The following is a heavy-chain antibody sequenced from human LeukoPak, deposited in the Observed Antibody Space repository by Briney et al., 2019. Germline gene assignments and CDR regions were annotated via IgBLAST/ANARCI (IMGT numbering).Heavy chain of an antibody. CDR1: GYTFTSYG. V-gene: IGHV1-18*01. CDR3: ARAQITIFGVVPGGDY. Sequence: ASVKVSCKASGYTFTSYGISWVRQAPGQGLEWMGWISAYNGNTNYAQKLQGRVTMTTDTSTSTAYMELRSLRSDDTAVYYCARAQITIFGVVPGGDYWGQGTLVTVSS. D-gene: IGHD3-3*01. CDR2: ISAYNGNT. J-gene: IGHJ4*02.